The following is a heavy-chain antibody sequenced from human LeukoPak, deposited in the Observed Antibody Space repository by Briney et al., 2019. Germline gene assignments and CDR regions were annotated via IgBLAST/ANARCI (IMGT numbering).Heavy chain of an antibody. CDR1: GFTLKIYP. D-gene: IGHD3-16*02. V-gene: IGHV3-74*01. Sequence: GGSLRLSCAASGFTLKIYPMHWVRQAPGKGLVWVSRINTDGSTTTYADSVKGRFTISRDNAKNTLYLQMNSLRVEDTAVYYCARSRGGSYHYWGQGTLVTVSS. CDR3: ARSRGGSYHY. J-gene: IGHJ4*02. CDR2: INTDGSTT.